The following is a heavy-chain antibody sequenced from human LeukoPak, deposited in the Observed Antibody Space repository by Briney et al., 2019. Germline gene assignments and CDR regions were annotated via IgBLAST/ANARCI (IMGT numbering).Heavy chain of an antibody. CDR3: AREYYYGSGSYYKSNWFDP. CDR1: GGSISSGNYY. CDR2: IYYSGST. D-gene: IGHD3-10*01. Sequence: SQTLSLTCTVSGGSISSGNYYWSWIRQPPGKDLDGIGYIYYSGSTYYNPSLKSRVPLSVDTSKNQFSLKLSSVTAAETAVYYCAREYYYGSGSYYKSNWFDPWGQGTLVTVSS. J-gene: IGHJ5*02. V-gene: IGHV4-30-4*01.